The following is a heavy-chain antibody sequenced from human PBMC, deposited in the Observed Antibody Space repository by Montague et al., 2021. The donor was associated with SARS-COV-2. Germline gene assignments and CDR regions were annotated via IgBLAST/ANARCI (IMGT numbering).Heavy chain of an antibody. Sequence: SETLSLTCVVYGGSFSGYYWSWIRQPPGKGLEWIGEINHSGSTNYNPSLKSRVIISVDTSKKQFSLRLNSVTAADTAVYYCARGGGHSYGALDYWGQGTLVTVSS. CDR1: GGSFSGYY. CDR3: ARGGGHSYGALDY. D-gene: IGHD5-18*01. V-gene: IGHV4-34*01. J-gene: IGHJ4*02. CDR2: INHSGST.